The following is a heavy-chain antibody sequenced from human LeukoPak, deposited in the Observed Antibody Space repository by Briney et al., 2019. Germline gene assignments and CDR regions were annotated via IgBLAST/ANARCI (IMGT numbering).Heavy chain of an antibody. V-gene: IGHV4-59*11. CDR2: SYIGST. CDR3: AGDQLAVNALDI. Sequence: SETLSLTCSVSGGSISSHYWSWIRQPPGKGLEWISYIGSTNYSPSLKSRVTISVDTSKNQFSLRLSSVTAADTAVYYCAGDQLAVNALDIWGQGTMVTVSS. CDR1: GGSISSHY. D-gene: IGHD1-1*01. J-gene: IGHJ3*02.